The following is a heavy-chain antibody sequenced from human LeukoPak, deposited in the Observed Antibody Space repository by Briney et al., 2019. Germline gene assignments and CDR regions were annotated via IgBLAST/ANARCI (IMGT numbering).Heavy chain of an antibody. D-gene: IGHD1-26*01. J-gene: IGHJ1*01. V-gene: IGHV4-39*01. CDR3: ARHSALRGSAKYFQH. Sequence: SETLSLTCTVSGGSISSSSYYWGWIRQPPGKGLEWIGSIYYSGSTYYNPSLKSRVTISVDTSKNQFSLKLSSVTAADTAVYYCARHSALRGSAKYFQHWGQGTLCTVSS. CDR1: GGSISSSSYY. CDR2: IYYSGST.